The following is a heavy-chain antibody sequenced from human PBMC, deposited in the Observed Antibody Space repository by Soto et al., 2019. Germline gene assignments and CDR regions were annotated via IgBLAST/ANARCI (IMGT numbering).Heavy chain of an antibody. V-gene: IGHV3-33*01. CDR3: ARRPSDLDFDY. CDR2: IWYDGSKK. CDR1: GFTFSSYG. Sequence: ESGGGVVQPGRSLRLSCAASGFTFSSYGMHWVRQAPGKGLEWVAVIWYDGSKKYYADSVKGRFTISRDNSENTVYLQMNSLRGEDTAVYYCARRPSDLDFDYWGQGTLVTVSS. J-gene: IGHJ4*02.